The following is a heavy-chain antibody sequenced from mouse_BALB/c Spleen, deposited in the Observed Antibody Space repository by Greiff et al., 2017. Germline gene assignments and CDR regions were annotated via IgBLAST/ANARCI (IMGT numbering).Heavy chain of an antibody. CDR2: ISSGGSYT. CDR1: GFTFSSYA. V-gene: IGHV5-9-4*01. Sequence: DVKLVESGGGLVKPGGSLKLSCAASGFTFSSYAMSWVRQSPEKRLEWVAEISSGGSYTYYPDTVTGRFTISRDNAKNTLYLEMSSLRSEDTAMYYCARRGIYYDFDYWGQGTTLTVSS. J-gene: IGHJ2*01. CDR3: ARRGIYYDFDY. D-gene: IGHD2-4*01.